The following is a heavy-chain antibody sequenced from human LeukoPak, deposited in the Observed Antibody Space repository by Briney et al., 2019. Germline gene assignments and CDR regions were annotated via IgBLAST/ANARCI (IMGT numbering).Heavy chain of an antibody. J-gene: IGHJ6*02. D-gene: IGHD4-23*01. V-gene: IGHV6-1*01. CDR2: TYYRSKWYN. CDR1: GDRVSSNSAA. Sequence: SQTLSLTCAISGDRVSSNSAAWNWIRQSPSRGLEWLGRTYYRSKWYNDYAVSVKSRITINPDTSKNQFSLQLNSVTPEDTAVYYCARTGYGGNSRNYYYGMDVWGQGTTVTVSS. CDR3: ARTGYGGNSRNYYYGMDV.